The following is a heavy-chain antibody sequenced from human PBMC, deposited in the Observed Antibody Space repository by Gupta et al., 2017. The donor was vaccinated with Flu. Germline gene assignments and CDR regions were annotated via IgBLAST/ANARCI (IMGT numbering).Heavy chain of an antibody. CDR3: ARDRPCSSTSCYYYYGMDV. V-gene: IGHV3-48*03. D-gene: IGHD2-2*01. Sequence: EVQLVESGGGLVQPGGSLRLSCAASGFTFSSYEMNWVRQAPGKGLEWVSYISSSGSTIYYADSVKGRFTISRDNAKNSLYLQMNSLRAEETAVYYCARDRPCSSTSCYYYYGMDVWGQGTTVTVSS. CDR2: ISSSGSTI. CDR1: GFTFSSYE. J-gene: IGHJ6*02.